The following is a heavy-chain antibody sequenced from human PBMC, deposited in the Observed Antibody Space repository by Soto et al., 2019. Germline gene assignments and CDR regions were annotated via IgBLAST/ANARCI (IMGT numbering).Heavy chain of an antibody. J-gene: IGHJ4*02. Sequence: QVQLQESGPGLVKPSETLSLSCTVSGGSISPYYWSWIRQPPGKGLEWIGYIYYSGRTNYNPSLKSRVTISVDTSKNQFSLKLSSVTAADTAVYYCARGRTTVTPLDYWGQGILVTVSP. CDR2: IYYSGRT. CDR1: GGSISPYY. V-gene: IGHV4-59*01. CDR3: ARGRTTVTPLDY. D-gene: IGHD4-17*01.